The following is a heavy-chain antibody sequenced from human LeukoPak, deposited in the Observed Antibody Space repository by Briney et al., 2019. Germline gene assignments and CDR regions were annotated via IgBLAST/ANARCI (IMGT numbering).Heavy chain of an antibody. D-gene: IGHD4-11*01. CDR3: ARDPRTYYNNYGFYYYMDV. CDR2: ISWNSGSI. V-gene: IGHV3-9*01. J-gene: IGHJ6*03. CDR1: GFTFDDYA. Sequence: GRSLRLSCAASGFTFDDYAMHWVRHAPGKGLEWVSGISWNSGSIGYADSVKGRFTISRDNAKNSLYLQMNSLRAEDTAVYYCARDPRTYYNNYGFYYYMDVWGKGTTVTVSS.